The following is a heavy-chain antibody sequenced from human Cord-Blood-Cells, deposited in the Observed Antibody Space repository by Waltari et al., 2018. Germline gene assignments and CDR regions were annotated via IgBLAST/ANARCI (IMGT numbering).Heavy chain of an antibody. CDR3: ARSYGSGSYWFDP. CDR1: GGTFSSYA. D-gene: IGHD3-10*01. CDR2: IIPILGIA. Sequence: QVQLVQSGAAVKKPGPSVKVSCKASGGTFSSYAISWVRQAPGQGLEWMGRIIPILGIANYAQKFQGRVTITADKSTSTAYMELSSLRSEDTAVYYCARSYGSGSYWFDPWGQGTLVTVSS. J-gene: IGHJ5*02. V-gene: IGHV1-69*09.